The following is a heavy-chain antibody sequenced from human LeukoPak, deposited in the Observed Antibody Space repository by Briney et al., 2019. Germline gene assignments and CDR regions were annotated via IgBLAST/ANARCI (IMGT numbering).Heavy chain of an antibody. D-gene: IGHD3-22*01. CDR3: ARDCDRSGYYCY. Sequence: GASVKVSCKASGYTFTSYGLSWVRQAPGQGLAWIGWISAYNGNTNYAQNLQGRVTMTTDTSTSTAYMELRSLTSDDTAVYYCARDCDRSGYYCYWGQGTLVSVSS. CDR2: ISAYNGNT. V-gene: IGHV1-18*01. J-gene: IGHJ4*02. CDR1: GYTFTSYG.